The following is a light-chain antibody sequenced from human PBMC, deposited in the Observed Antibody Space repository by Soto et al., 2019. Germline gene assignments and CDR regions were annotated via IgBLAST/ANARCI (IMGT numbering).Light chain of an antibody. CDR1: QDISSW. CDR2: AAS. J-gene: IGKJ5*01. CDR3: QQASSFPPP. Sequence: DIQMTQSPSSVSASLGDRVTITCRASQDISSWLAWYQQKPGKAPKIMIYAASSLQGGVPSRFSGSGSGTEFTLTISSLQPEDFATYYCQQASSFPPPVGQGTRLQI. V-gene: IGKV1-12*01.